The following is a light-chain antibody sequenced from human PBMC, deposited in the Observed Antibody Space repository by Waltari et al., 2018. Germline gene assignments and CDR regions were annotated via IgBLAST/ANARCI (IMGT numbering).Light chain of an antibody. Sequence: QSVLTQPPSVSGTPGPRVTIPCSGSHSTIGAGHDGPWYQHLPGTAPKRLIYGNNTRPSGVPDRFSGSKSGTSASLAITGLQADDEADYFCQSFDNMLSGGVVFGGGTKLAVL. V-gene: IGLV1-40*01. CDR1: HSTIGAGHD. J-gene: IGLJ2*01. CDR2: GNN. CDR3: QSFDNMLSGGVV.